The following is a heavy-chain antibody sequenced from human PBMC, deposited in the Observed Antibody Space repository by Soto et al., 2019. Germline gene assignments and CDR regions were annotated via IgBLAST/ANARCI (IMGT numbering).Heavy chain of an antibody. CDR2: ISWNSGSI. V-gene: IGHV3-9*01. D-gene: IGHD3-9*01. Sequence: PGGSLRLSCAASGFTFDDYAMHWVRQAPGKGLEWVSGISWNSGSIGYADSVKGRFTISRDNAKNSLYLQMNSLRAEDTALYYCAKDIEHLDWGEFVYAFDIWGQGTMVTVSS. CDR3: AKDIEHLDWGEFVYAFDI. CDR1: GFTFDDYA. J-gene: IGHJ3*02.